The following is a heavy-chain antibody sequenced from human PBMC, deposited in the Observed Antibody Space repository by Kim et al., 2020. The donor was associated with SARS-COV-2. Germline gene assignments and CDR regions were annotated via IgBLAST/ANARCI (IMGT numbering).Heavy chain of an antibody. CDR1: GFTFSSYW. Sequence: GGSLRLSCAATGFTFSSYWMSWVRQAPGKGLEWVANIKQDESEIYYVDSVKGRFTIARDNAKNSLYLQMNSLRVEDTAIYYCARSKIMVLGVTPFDYWGQGTLVTVSS. D-gene: IGHD3-10*01. V-gene: IGHV3-7*01. CDR3: ARSKIMVLGVTPFDY. CDR2: IKQDESEI. J-gene: IGHJ4*02.